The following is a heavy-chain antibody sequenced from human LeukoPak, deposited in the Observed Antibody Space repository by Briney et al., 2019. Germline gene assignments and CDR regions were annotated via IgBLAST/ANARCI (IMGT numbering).Heavy chain of an antibody. D-gene: IGHD1-26*01. CDR1: GGSISSYY. Sequence: SETLSLTCTVSGGSISSYYWSWIRQPPGKGLEWIGEINHSGSTNYNPSLKSRVTISVDTSKNQFSLKLSSVTAADTAVYYCAGVKYSGSYSHFDYWGQGTLVTVSS. CDR3: AGVKYSGSYSHFDY. V-gene: IGHV4-34*01. J-gene: IGHJ4*02. CDR2: INHSGST.